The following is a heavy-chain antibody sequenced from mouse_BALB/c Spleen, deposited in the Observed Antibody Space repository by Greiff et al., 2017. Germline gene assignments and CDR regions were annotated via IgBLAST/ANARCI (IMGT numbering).Heavy chain of an antibody. CDR2: IDTSDSYT. CDR1: GYTFTDYW. CDR3: ARGSYYRFSFYYFDY. D-gene: IGHD2-14*01. V-gene: IGHV1-69*01. Sequence: VQLQQPGAELVMPGASVKMSCKASGYTFTDYWMHWVKQRPGQGLEWIGAIDTSDSYTSYNQKFKGKATLTVDESSSTAYMQLSSLTSEDSAVYYCARGSYYRFSFYYFDYWGQGTTLTVSS. J-gene: IGHJ2*01.